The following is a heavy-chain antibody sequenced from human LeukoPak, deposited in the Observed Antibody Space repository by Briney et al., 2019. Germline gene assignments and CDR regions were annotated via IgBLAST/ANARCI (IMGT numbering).Heavy chain of an antibody. J-gene: IGHJ6*03. CDR3: ARGAGIHLLIYFYFYMDV. CDR2: IEPNSGDT. Sequence: ASVKVSCKASGYTFTGYYIHWVRQAPGQGVEWMGWIEPNSGDTNYAQKFQGRVTMTRDTSISTVYMELSRLRFDDTAVYYCARGAGIHLLIYFYFYMDVWGKGSTVTVSS. D-gene: IGHD2-8*01. CDR1: GYTFTGYY. V-gene: IGHV1-2*02.